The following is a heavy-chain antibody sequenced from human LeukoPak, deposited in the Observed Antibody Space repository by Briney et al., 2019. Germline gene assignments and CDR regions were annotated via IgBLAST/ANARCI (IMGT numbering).Heavy chain of an antibody. Sequence: SQTLSLTCTVSGGSISSGDYYWSWIRQPPGKGLEWIGYIFYSGSTYYNPSLKSRVTISVYTSKNQFSLKLSSVTAADTAVYYCARDHYSNHGRYFDYWGQGTLVTVSS. CDR2: IFYSGST. CDR3: ARDHYSNHGRYFDY. CDR1: GGSISSGDYY. J-gene: IGHJ4*02. D-gene: IGHD4-11*01. V-gene: IGHV4-30-4*01.